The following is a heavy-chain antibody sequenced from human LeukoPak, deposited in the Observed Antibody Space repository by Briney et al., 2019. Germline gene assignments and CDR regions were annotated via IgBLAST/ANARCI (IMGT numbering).Heavy chain of an antibody. CDR1: GFTFSSYS. Sequence: GGSLRLSCAASGFTFSSYSMNWVRQAPGKGLEWVSSISSSSSYIYYADSVKGRFTISRDNAKNSLYLQMNSLRAEDTAVYYCARSPTGLAAAGMVDYWGQGTLVTVSS. CDR3: ARSPTGLAAAGMVDY. J-gene: IGHJ4*02. V-gene: IGHV3-21*01. D-gene: IGHD6-13*01. CDR2: ISSSSSYI.